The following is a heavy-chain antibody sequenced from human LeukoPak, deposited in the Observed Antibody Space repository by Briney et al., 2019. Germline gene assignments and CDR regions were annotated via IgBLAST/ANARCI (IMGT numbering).Heavy chain of an antibody. CDR3: ARDFGSSSWYDY. CDR1: GFTLSSYA. CDR2: ISYDGSNK. J-gene: IGHJ4*02. Sequence: TGGSLRLSCAASGFTLSSYAMHWVRQAPGKGLEWVAVISYDGSNKYYADSVKGRFTISRDNSKNTLYLQMNSLRAEDTAVYYCARDFGSSSWYDYWGQGTLVTVSS. D-gene: IGHD6-13*01. V-gene: IGHV3-30-3*01.